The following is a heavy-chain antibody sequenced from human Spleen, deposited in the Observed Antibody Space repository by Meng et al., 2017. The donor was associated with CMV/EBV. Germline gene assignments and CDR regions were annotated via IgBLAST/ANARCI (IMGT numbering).Heavy chain of an antibody. CDR3: ARSDGYPDY. J-gene: IGHJ4*02. V-gene: IGHV2-5*02. CDR1: VFALRTIGVG. D-gene: IGHD5-24*01. CDR2: IYWDYDK. Sequence: QITLKESGPTVVNPTYTLALTFTFSVFALRTIGVGVGWIRQPPGKGLEWLALIYWDYDKRYSPALNSKLTITKDTSKNQVVLTMTNMDPVDTATYYCARSDGYPDYWGQGTLVTVSS.